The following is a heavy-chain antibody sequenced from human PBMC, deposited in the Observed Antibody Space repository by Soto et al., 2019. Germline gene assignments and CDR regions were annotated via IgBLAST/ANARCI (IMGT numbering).Heavy chain of an antibody. D-gene: IGHD2-8*01. Sequence: EVQLVESGGGSVQPGGSLRLSCAASGFTFSSYWMHWVRQAPGKGLVWVSRIKSDGSSTNYADSEKGRFTISRDNAKNTLYLQINRLRAEYTAVYYCASRCRNGGCYDDYWGQGTLVTVAS. CDR3: ASRCRNGGCYDDY. J-gene: IGHJ4*02. CDR2: IKSDGSST. CDR1: GFTFSSYW. V-gene: IGHV3-74*01.